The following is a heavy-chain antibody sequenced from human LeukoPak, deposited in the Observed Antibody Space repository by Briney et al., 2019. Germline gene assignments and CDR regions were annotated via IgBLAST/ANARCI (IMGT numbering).Heavy chain of an antibody. V-gene: IGHV3-48*03. CDR2: ISSRGSTI. Sequence: GGSLRLSCAASGFTLSGYEMNWVRQAPGKGLEWVSSISSRGSTIYFADSVKGRFTISRDNANNSLYLQMNSLRAEDTAVYFCARVGAYSSSWYGYWGRGTLVTVSS. CDR3: ARVGAYSSSWYGY. CDR1: GFTLSGYE. J-gene: IGHJ4*02. D-gene: IGHD6-13*01.